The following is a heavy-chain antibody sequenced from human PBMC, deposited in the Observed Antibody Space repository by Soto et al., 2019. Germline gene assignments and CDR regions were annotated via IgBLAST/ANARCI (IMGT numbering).Heavy chain of an antibody. D-gene: IGHD2-15*01. CDR1: GGTFSTNG. V-gene: IGHV1-69*06. CDR3: ARRPSRYCSGGGCYSGDYYGLDV. CDR2: IIPMFGTT. J-gene: IGHJ6*02. Sequence: QVQLLQSGAEVKRPGSSVRVSCKASGGTFSTNGINWVRQAPGQGREWMGGIIPMFGTTNYAQKFQGRVTITADKSTSTVYMDLSSLRSEDTAIYFCARRPSRYCSGGGCYSGDYYGLDVWGQGTTVTVSS.